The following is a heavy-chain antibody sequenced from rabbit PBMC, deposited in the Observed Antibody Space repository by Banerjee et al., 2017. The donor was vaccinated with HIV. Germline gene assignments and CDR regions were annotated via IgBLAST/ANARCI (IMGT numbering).Heavy chain of an antibody. CDR2: IYIGSGIT. V-gene: IGHV1S45*01. CDR1: GFSFSSSYY. D-gene: IGHD1-1*01. CDR3: ARDPVSGGYNHNL. Sequence: QEQLVESGGGLVQPEGSLTLTCTASGFSFSSSYYMCWVRQAPGKGLEWIGCIYIGSGITYYASWAKGRFTISKTSSTTVTLQMTSLTAADTATYFCARDPVSGGYNHNLWGPGTLVTDS. J-gene: IGHJ4*01.